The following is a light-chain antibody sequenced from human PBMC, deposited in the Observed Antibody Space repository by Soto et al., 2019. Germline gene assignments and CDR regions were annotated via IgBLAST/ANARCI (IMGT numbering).Light chain of an antibody. CDR2: EVS. CDR1: SSDVGTYDY. Sequence: QSALAQPASVSGSPGQSITISCTGTSSDVGTYDYVSWYQHHPGKAPKLMISEVSNRPSGVSNRFSGSKSGNTASLTISGLQAEDVADYYCNSYTSSNTYVFGSGPKLTV. CDR3: NSYTSSNTYV. J-gene: IGLJ1*01. V-gene: IGLV2-14*01.